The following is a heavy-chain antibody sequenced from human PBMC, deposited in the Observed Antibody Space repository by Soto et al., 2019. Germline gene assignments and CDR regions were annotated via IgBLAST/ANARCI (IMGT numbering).Heavy chain of an antibody. CDR1: GFTFSSYW. Sequence: PGGSLRLSCAASGFTFSSYWMSWVRQAPGKGLEWVANIKQDGSEKYYVDSVKGRFTISRDNAKNSLYLQMNSLRAEDTAVYYCARDSHDYVWGSYRTITFDYWGQGTLVTVSS. CDR3: ARDSHDYVWGSYRTITFDY. D-gene: IGHD3-16*02. J-gene: IGHJ4*02. V-gene: IGHV3-7*03. CDR2: IKQDGSEK.